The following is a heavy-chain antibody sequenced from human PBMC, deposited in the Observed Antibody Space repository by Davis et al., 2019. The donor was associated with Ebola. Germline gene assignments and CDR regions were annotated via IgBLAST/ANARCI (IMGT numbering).Heavy chain of an antibody. Sequence: SETLSLTCAVYGGSFSGYYWSWIRQPPGKGLEWIGEINHSGSTNYNPSLKSRVTISVDTSKNQFSLKLSSVTAADTAVYYCARARGIVVVPAAIRGYGMDVWGQGTTVTVSS. CDR2: INHSGST. CDR1: GGSFSGYY. J-gene: IGHJ6*02. D-gene: IGHD2-2*02. CDR3: ARARGIVVVPAAIRGYGMDV. V-gene: IGHV4-34*01.